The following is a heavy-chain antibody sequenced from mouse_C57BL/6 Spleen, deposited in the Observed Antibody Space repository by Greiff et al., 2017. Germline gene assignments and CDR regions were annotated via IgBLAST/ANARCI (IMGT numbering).Heavy chain of an antibody. J-gene: IGHJ3*01. V-gene: IGHV1-80*01. Sequence: QVQLQQSGAELVKPGASVKISCKASGYAFSSYWMNWVKQRPGTGLEWIGQIYPGDGDTNYNGKFKGKATLTADKSSSTAYMQLSSLTSEDSAVYFCAREEGSPAWFAYWGQGTLVTVSA. CDR1: GYAFSSYW. CDR3: AREEGSPAWFAY. D-gene: IGHD1-1*02. CDR2: IYPGDGDT.